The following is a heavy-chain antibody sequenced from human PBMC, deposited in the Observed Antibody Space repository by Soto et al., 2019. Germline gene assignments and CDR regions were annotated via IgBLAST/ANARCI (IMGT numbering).Heavy chain of an antibody. D-gene: IGHD5-18*01. CDR1: GFSLSTSGVG. CDR2: IYWDDDK. Sequence: QITLKESGPTLVKPTQTLTLTCTFSGFSLSTSGVGVGWIRQPPGKALEWLGIIYWDDDKRYSPSLKSRVTITKATFKNQLVLTMTNMDPVDTATYYCAHLPWKQLWPRAPVVYWGQGTPVTVSS. J-gene: IGHJ4*02. CDR3: AHLPWKQLWPRAPVVY. V-gene: IGHV2-5*02.